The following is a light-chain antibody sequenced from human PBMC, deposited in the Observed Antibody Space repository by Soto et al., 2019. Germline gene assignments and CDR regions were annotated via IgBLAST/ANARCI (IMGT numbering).Light chain of an antibody. V-gene: IGKV1-27*01. CDR2: AAS. Sequence: DIQMTQSPSSLSASLGVRVTITCRASQGIGVYLAWFQQKPGKVPRLLIYAASALQSGVPSRFSGGGSGTDFTLTINSLQPEDVATYYCQKYNSAPLTFGGGTKVEIK. CDR1: QGIGVY. J-gene: IGKJ4*01. CDR3: QKYNSAPLT.